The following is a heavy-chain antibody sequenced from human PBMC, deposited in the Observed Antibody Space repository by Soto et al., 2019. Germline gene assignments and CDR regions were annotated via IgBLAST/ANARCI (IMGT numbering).Heavy chain of an antibody. Sequence: ASVKVSFKASGYTFTNYGISWVRQAPGQGLEWMGWINVYNGNTKYAQKVQGRVTMTTDTSTSTAYMELRSLRSDDTAVYYCARGVGSGSYYNQYNWFDPWGQGTLVTVSS. CDR1: GYTFTNYG. CDR3: ARGVGSGSYYNQYNWFDP. J-gene: IGHJ5*02. D-gene: IGHD3-10*01. CDR2: INVYNGNT. V-gene: IGHV1-18*01.